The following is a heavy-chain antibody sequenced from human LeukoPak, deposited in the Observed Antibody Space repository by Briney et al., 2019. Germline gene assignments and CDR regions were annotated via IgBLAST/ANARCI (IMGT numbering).Heavy chain of an antibody. D-gene: IGHD6-13*01. CDR1: GGSISSSNW. CDR2: IYHSGST. V-gene: IGHV4-4*02. Sequence: SGTLSLTCAVSGGSISSSNWWSWVRQPPGKGLEWIGEIYHSGSTNYNPSLKSRVTISVDTSKNQFSLKLSSVTAADTAVYYCARDGPAGTYTYYYYMDVWGKETTVTVSS. J-gene: IGHJ6*03. CDR3: ARDGPAGTYTYYYYMDV.